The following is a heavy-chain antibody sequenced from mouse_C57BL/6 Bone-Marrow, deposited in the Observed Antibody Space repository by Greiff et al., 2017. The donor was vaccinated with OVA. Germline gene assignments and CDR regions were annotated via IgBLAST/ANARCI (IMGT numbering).Heavy chain of an antibody. V-gene: IGHV3-1*01. CDR3: ARDETGEGAFDY. D-gene: IGHD4-1*01. CDR1: GYSITSGYD. Sequence: EVKLVESGPGMVKPSQSLSLTCTVTGYSITSGYDWHWIRHFPGNKLEWMGYISYSGSTNYNPSLKSRISITHDTSKNHFFLKLNSVTTEDTATYYCARDETGEGAFDYWGQGTTLTVSS. CDR2: ISYSGST. J-gene: IGHJ2*01.